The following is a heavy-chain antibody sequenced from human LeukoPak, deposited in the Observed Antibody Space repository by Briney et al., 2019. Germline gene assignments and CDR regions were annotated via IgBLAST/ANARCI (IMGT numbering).Heavy chain of an antibody. J-gene: IGHJ6*02. CDR1: GFIFSSYG. CDR3: ARDPVTTFLAPGVMDV. Sequence: GGSLRLSCAASGFIFSSYGMHWVRQAPGKGLEWVAVISYDGSNKYYADSVKGRFTISRDNSKNTLYLQMNSLRAEDTAVYYCARDPVTTFLAPGVMDVWGQGTTVTVSS. D-gene: IGHD4-11*01. V-gene: IGHV3-30*03. CDR2: ISYDGSNK.